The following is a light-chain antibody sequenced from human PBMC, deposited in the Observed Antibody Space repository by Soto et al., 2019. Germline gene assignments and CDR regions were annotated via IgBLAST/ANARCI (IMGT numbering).Light chain of an antibody. Sequence: DIQVTQSPSSLSASVGDRVTITCRASQTINIFLNWYQQKLGKAPKLLIYAASRLQSGVPSRFSGSGSRTDFTLTISSFQPEDSATYYCKQTYRTHTFGGGTNVEI. CDR3: KQTYRTHT. V-gene: IGKV1-39*01. CDR1: QTINIF. J-gene: IGKJ4*01. CDR2: AAS.